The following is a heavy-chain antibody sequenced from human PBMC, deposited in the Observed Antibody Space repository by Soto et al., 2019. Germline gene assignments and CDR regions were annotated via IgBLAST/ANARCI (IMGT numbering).Heavy chain of an antibody. CDR1: GFTFSSYA. V-gene: IGHV3-23*01. CDR3: AKGDNYYDSSGPLEY. CDR2: ISGSGSST. D-gene: IGHD3-22*01. Sequence: PGGSLRLSCEASGFTFSSYAMSWVRQAPGKGLEWVSDISGSGSSTYLADSVKGRFTISRDNSKNTLYLQMNSLRAEDTAVYYCAKGDNYYDSSGPLEYWGQGT. J-gene: IGHJ4*02.